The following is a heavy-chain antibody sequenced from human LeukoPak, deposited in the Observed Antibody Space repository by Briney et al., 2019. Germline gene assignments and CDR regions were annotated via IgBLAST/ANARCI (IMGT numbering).Heavy chain of an antibody. CDR1: GYTFIGYY. D-gene: IGHD4-17*01. J-gene: IGHJ4*02. V-gene: IGHV1-2*02. CDR2: INPNSGGT. CDR3: ARDLSQDYGDSLEGGY. Sequence: GASVTVSCKASGYTFIGYYLHWVRQAPGQGLEWMGWINPNSGGTNYAQKFQGRVTMTRDTSISTAYMELRRLRSDDTAVYYCARDLSQDYGDSLEGGYWGRGTLVTVSS.